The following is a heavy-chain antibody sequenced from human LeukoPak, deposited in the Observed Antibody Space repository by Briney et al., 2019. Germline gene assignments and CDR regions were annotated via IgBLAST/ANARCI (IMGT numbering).Heavy chain of an antibody. J-gene: IGHJ4*02. V-gene: IGHV4-39*07. CDR3: ARCDVGWYYFDY. Sequence: SSETLSLTCTVSGGSISSSSYYWGWIRQPPGKGLEWIGSIYYSGSTYYNPSLKSRVTISVDKSKNQFSLKLSSVTAADTAVYYCARCDVGWYYFDYWGQGTLVAVSS. CDR1: GGSISSSSYY. D-gene: IGHD6-19*01. CDR2: IYYSGST.